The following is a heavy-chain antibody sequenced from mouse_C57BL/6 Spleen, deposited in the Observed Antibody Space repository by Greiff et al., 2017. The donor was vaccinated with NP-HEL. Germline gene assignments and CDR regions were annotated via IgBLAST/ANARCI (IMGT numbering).Heavy chain of an antibody. CDR1: GYTFTSYW. CDR2: INPSNGGT. Sequence: QVQLKQPGTELVKPGASVKLSCKASGYTFTSYWMHWVKQRPGQGLEWIGNINPSNGGTNYNEKFKSKATLTVDKSSSTAYMQLSSLTSEDTAIYYCAREGIYYHYAMGGRGTGASVTVSS. CDR3: AREGIYYHYAMGG. D-gene: IGHD2-1*01. J-gene: IGHJ4*01. V-gene: IGHV1-53*01.